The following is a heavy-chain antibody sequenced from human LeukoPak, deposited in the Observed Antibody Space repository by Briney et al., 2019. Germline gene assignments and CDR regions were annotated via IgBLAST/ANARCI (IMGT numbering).Heavy chain of an antibody. CDR1: GFTFSSYV. J-gene: IGHJ2*01. CDR2: ISYDGSNE. D-gene: IGHD2-21*01. CDR3: ARALYRQHIVVVNAKNYWYFDL. V-gene: IGHV3-30*04. Sequence: GRSLRLSCAASGFTFSSYVMHWVRQAPGKGLEWVAIISYDGSNEYYADSVKGRFTISRDNSKNTLYLQMNSLRAEDTAVYYCARALYRQHIVVVNAKNYWYFDLWGRGTLVTVSS.